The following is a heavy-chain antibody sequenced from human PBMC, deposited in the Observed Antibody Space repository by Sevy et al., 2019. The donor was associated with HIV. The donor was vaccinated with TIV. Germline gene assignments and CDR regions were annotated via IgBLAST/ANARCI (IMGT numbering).Heavy chain of an antibody. CDR1: GGSISSSSYY. Sequence: SETLSLTCTISGGSISSSSYYWDWIRQPPGKGLEWMGSLYSTGATSYNPSLESRVTVSADTSRNRFYLKLDSVSAADTAVYYCATPLPSGWYEGTGGYFDLWGRGTLVTVSS. D-gene: IGHD6-19*01. CDR3: ATPLPSGWYEGTGGYFDL. J-gene: IGHJ2*01. V-gene: IGHV4-39*01. CDR2: LYSTGAT.